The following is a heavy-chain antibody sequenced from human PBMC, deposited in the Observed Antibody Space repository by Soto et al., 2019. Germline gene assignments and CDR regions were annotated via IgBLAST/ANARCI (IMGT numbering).Heavy chain of an antibody. Sequence: SETLSLTCTVSGGSISSSSYYWGWIRQPPGKELECIGSISYSGSTYYSPSLKSRVTISVDTSKNQFSLKLSSVTAADTAVYYCARSLDSSGSSFDPWGQGTLVTVSS. CDR2: ISYSGST. D-gene: IGHD3-22*01. CDR1: GGSISSSSYY. V-gene: IGHV4-39*01. J-gene: IGHJ5*02. CDR3: ARSLDSSGSSFDP.